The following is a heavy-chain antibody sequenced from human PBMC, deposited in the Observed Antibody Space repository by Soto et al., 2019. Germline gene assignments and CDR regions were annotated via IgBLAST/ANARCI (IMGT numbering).Heavy chain of an antibody. V-gene: IGHV5-51*01. CDR1: GYRFTSYW. CDR3: ARVESGYVPDY. CDR2: IYPGDSDT. J-gene: IGHJ4*02. D-gene: IGHD5-12*01. Sequence: PGESLQISCKGSGYRFTSYWIGCVRQRPGKGLEWIGIIYPGDSDTRYSPSFQGQVTISADKSISTAYLQWSSLKASDTAMYYCARVESGYVPDYWGEGTLVTVSS.